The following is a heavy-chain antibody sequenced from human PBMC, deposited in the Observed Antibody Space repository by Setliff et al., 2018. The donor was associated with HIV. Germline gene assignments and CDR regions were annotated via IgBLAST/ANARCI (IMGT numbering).Heavy chain of an antibody. CDR2: IGGSTGST. CDR1: GITVSGIY. J-gene: IGHJ6*02. Sequence: PGGSLRLSCVASGITVSGIYMTWVRQAPGKGLEWVSAIGGSTGSTYYADSVKGRFTISRENAKNSLCLQMNNVRAGDTAVYYCTRELNGHTSSHYYFGLGVWGQGTTVTVSS. CDR3: TRELNGHTSSHYYFGLGV. V-gene: IGHV3-66*01. D-gene: IGHD6-6*01.